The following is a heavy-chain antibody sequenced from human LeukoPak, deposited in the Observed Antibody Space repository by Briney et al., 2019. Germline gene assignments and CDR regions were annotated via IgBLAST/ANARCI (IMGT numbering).Heavy chain of an antibody. Sequence: NASETLPLTCTVSGGSISSSHWWSWVRQPPGKGLEWIGEIFYTGNTNYNPSLKNRVTISLDKPKNQFSLNLTSVTAADTAIYYCARLYSNSWFDPWGQGTLVFVSS. CDR3: ARLYSNSWFDP. CDR2: IFYTGNT. CDR1: GGSISSSHW. D-gene: IGHD6-6*01. V-gene: IGHV4-4*02. J-gene: IGHJ5*02.